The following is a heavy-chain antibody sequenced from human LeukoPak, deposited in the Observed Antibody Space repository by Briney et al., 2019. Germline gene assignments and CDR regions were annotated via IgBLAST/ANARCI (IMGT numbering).Heavy chain of an antibody. D-gene: IGHD3-10*01. CDR2: ISAYNGST. CDR1: GYTFTSYG. CDR3: ARGQGYYYGSGSYYPLFVPIDY. Sequence: GASVKVSCKASGYTFTSYGISWVRQAPGQGLEWMGWISAYNGSTNYAQKLQGRVTMTTDTSTSTAYMELRSLRSDDTAVYYCARGQGYYYGSGSYYPLFVPIDYWGQGTLVTVSS. J-gene: IGHJ4*02. V-gene: IGHV1-18*01.